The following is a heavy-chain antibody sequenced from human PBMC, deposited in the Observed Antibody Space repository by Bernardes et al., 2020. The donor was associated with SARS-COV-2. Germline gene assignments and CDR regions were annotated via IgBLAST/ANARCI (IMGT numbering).Heavy chain of an antibody. V-gene: IGHV4-34*01. Sequence: SETLSLTCAVYGGSFSGYYWNWIRQPPGKGLEWIGEINHSGSTNYNPSLKSRVTISVDTSKNQFSLKLSSVTAADTAVYYCARVGDYSYYFDNFGDGYAPAFDYWGQGTLVTVSS. D-gene: IGHD2-21*01. CDR3: ARVGDYSYYFDNFGDGYAPAFDY. CDR2: INHSGST. J-gene: IGHJ4*02. CDR1: GGSFSGYY.